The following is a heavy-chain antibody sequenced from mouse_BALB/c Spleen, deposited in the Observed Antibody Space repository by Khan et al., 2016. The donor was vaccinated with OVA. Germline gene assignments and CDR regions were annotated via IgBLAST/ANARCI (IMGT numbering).Heavy chain of an antibody. Sequence: EVELVESGPELVKPGASVKLSCPASGYSFTGYFMRWLIQSHGKSLVWFGRINRYFGETFYSQKFVNKVTLTVDESSSTVYMELRSLTSEDSAVYYCARIYGGDFDYWGQGTTLTVSS. D-gene: IGHD1-1*02. CDR2: INRYFGET. J-gene: IGHJ2*01. CDR1: GYSFTGYF. V-gene: IGHV1-20*01. CDR3: ARIYGGDFDY.